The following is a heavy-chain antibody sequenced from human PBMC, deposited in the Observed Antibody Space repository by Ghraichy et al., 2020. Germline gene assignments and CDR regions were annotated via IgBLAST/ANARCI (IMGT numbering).Heavy chain of an antibody. CDR3: ARSGYGSGSYYRRGNWFDP. Sequence: LFLTCTVSGGSISSGGYYWSWIRQHPGKGLEWIGYIYYSGSTYYNPSLKSRVTISVDTPKNQFSLKLSSVTAADTAVYYCARSGYGSGSYYRRGNWFDPWGQGTLVTVSS. V-gene: IGHV4-31*03. CDR1: GGSISSGGYY. D-gene: IGHD3-10*01. J-gene: IGHJ5*02. CDR2: IYYSGST.